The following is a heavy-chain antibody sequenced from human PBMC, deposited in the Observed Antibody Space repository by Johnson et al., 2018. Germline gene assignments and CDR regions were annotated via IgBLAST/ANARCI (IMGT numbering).Heavy chain of an antibody. Sequence: VQLVQSGGGLVQPGWSLRLSCAASGLTFDGYAMHWVRQAPGKGLEWVAGISWNSGSRGYADSVRGRFTISRDNAKNSLYLQMNTRRAEDTAVYYCASRYYDSSGYFAYFQHWGQGTLVTVSS. D-gene: IGHD3-22*01. CDR3: ASRYYDSSGYFAYFQH. CDR2: ISWNSGSR. V-gene: IGHV3-9*01. J-gene: IGHJ1*01. CDR1: GLTFDGYA.